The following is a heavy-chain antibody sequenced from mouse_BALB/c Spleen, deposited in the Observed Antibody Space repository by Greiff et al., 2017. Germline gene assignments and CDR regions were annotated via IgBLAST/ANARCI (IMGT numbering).Heavy chain of an antibody. J-gene: IGHJ2*01. CDR2: ISYSGST. CDR3: ARGYYDYDVGY. Sequence: EVMLVESGPGLVKPSQSLSLTCTVTGYSITSDYAWNWIRQFPGNKLEWMGYISYSGSTSYNPSLKSRISITRDTSKNQFFLQLNSVTTEDTATYYCARGYYDYDVGYWGQGTTLTVSS. D-gene: IGHD2-4*01. V-gene: IGHV3-2*02. CDR1: GYSITSDYA.